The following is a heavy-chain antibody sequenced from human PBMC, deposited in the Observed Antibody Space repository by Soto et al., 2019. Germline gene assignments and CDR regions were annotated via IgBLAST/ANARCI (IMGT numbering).Heavy chain of an antibody. V-gene: IGHV1-8*01. CDR3: ARGRGYSYGYEDYYGMDV. Sequence: GASVKVSCKASGYTFTSYDINWVRQATGQGLEWMGWMNPNSGNTGYAQKFQGRVTMTRNTSISTAYMELSSLRSEDTAVYYCARGRGYSYGYEDYYGMDVWGQGTTVTVSS. J-gene: IGHJ6*02. CDR2: MNPNSGNT. D-gene: IGHD5-18*01. CDR1: GYTFTSYD.